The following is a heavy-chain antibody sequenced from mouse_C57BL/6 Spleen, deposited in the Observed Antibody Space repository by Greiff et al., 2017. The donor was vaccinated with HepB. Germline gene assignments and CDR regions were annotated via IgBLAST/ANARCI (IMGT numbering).Heavy chain of an antibody. CDR2: INYDGSST. CDR1: GFTFSDYY. D-gene: IGHD1-1*01. V-gene: IGHV5-16*01. J-gene: IGHJ1*03. Sequence: DVHLVESEGGLVQPGSSMKLSCTASGFTFSDYYMAWVRQVPEKGLEWVANINYDGSSTYYLDSLKSRFIISRDNAKNILYLQMSSLKSEDTATYYCARDRDYGSSYRYFDVWGTGTTVTVSS. CDR3: ARDRDYGSSYRYFDV.